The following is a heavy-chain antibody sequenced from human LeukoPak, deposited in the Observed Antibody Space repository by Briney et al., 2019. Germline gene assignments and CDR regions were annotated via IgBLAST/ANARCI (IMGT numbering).Heavy chain of an antibody. V-gene: IGHV3-30-3*01. D-gene: IGHD6-6*01. CDR2: ISYDGSNK. CDR3: ARVCTEWTSIAAPPPDY. J-gene: IGHJ4*02. CDR1: GFTFSSYA. Sequence: PGGSLRLSCAASGFTFSSYAMHWVRPAPGKGLEWVAVISYDGSNKYYADSVKGRFTISRDNSKNTLYLQMNSLRAEDTAVYYCARVCTEWTSIAAPPPDYWGQGTLVTVSS.